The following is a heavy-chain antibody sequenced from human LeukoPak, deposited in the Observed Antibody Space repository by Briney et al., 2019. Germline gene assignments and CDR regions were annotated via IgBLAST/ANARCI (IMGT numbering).Heavy chain of an antibody. V-gene: IGHV3-7*01. CDR3: ARDPTGDPYYYYGMDV. D-gene: IGHD3-10*01. J-gene: IGHJ6*02. CDR2: IKQDGSEK. Sequence: GGSLRPSCAASGFTFRSYWMSWVRKAPGKGLKGVANIKQDGSEKYYVDSVKGRFTISRDNAKNSLYLQMNSLRAEDTAVYYCARDPTGDPYYYYGMDVWGQGTTVTVSS. CDR1: GFTFRSYW.